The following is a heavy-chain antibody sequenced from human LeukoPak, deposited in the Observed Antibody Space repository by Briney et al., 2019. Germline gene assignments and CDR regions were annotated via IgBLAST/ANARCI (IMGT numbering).Heavy chain of an antibody. CDR1: AGSISSYY. Sequence: AETLSLTCTVSAGSISSYYWSWIRQPPGKGLEWIGYIYYSGSTNYNPSLKSRVTISVDTSKNQFSLKPSSVTAADTVVYYCARARGMVRGVITAYFDYWGQGTLVTVSS. CDR3: ARARGMVRGVITAYFDY. J-gene: IGHJ4*02. D-gene: IGHD3-10*01. V-gene: IGHV4-59*12. CDR2: IYYSGST.